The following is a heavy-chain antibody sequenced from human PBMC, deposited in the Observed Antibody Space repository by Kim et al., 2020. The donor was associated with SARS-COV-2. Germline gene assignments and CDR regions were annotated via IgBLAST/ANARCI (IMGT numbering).Heavy chain of an antibody. CDR1: GFTFSSYA. V-gene: IGHV3-23*01. CDR3: AKSVGRPTFAGKYYFDY. Sequence: GGSLRLSCAASGFTFSSYAMSWVRQAPGKGLEWVSAISGSGGSTYYADSVKGRFTISRDNSKNTLYLQMNSLRAEDTAVYYCAKSVGRPTFAGKYYFDYWGQGTLVTVSS. J-gene: IGHJ4*02. CDR2: ISGSGGST.